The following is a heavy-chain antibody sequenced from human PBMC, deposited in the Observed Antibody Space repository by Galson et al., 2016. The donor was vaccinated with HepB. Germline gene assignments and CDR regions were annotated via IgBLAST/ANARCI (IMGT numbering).Heavy chain of an antibody. J-gene: IGHJ4*02. CDR3: SIGQDAYKLGNF. CDR2: IHPSGST. CDR1: GGSYSDTAFY. Sequence: SETLSLTCTVYGGSYSDTAFYWSWVRQPPGKGLEWIGEIHPSGSTDYSPSLKSRVTISLDTSETQFSLKLGSVTAADTAVYYCSIGQDAYKLGNFWGQGTLVTVSS. V-gene: IGHV4-34*01. D-gene: IGHD5-24*01.